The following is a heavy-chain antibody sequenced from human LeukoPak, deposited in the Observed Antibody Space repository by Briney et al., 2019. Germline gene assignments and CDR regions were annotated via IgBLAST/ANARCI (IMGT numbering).Heavy chain of an antibody. CDR1: GGSISSTSHY. D-gene: IGHD6-19*01. Sequence: SETLSLTCTVSGGSISSTSHYWGWVRQSPDKGLEWIASIFYTGLTYYNPSLKSRVTISVDTSKNQFSLKETSVTAADTAVYFCARHSMNGWHFYFDSWGQGTQVTVSS. CDR2: IFYTGLT. V-gene: IGHV4-39*01. J-gene: IGHJ4*02. CDR3: ARHSMNGWHFYFDS.